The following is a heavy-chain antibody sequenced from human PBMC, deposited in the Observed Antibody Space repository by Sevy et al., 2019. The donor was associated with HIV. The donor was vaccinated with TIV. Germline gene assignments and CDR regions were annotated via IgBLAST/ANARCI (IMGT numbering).Heavy chain of an antibody. J-gene: IGHJ4*02. CDR2: MKQDGSEK. V-gene: IGHV3-7*01. Sequence: GGSLRLSCAASGFTFSSYWMSWVRQAPGKGLEWVATMKQDGSEKYYVDSVKGRFNISRDNAKHSLYLQMNSLRAEDTAVYYCVGEGRGGFSYSLDCWGQGTLVTVSS. CDR1: GFTFSSYW. D-gene: IGHD5-18*01. CDR3: VGEGRGGFSYSLDC.